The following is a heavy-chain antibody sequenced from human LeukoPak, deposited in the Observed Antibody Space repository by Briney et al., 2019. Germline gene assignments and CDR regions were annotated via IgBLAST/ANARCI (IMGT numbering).Heavy chain of an antibody. CDR3: AREDVGYCSGGSCSNWFDP. J-gene: IGHJ5*02. CDR1: GFTFDDYG. D-gene: IGHD2-15*01. CDR2: IYSGGST. Sequence: PGGSLRLSCAASGFTFDDYGMSWVRQAPGKGLEWVSVIYSGGSTYYADSVKGRFTISRDNSKNTLYLQMNSLRAEDTAVYYCAREDVGYCSGGSCSNWFDPWGQGTLVTVSS. V-gene: IGHV3-66*01.